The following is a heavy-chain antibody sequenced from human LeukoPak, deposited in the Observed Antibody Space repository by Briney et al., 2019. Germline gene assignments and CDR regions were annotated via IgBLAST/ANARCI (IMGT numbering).Heavy chain of an antibody. V-gene: IGHV1-69*13. Sequence: ASVKVSCKASGGTFSSYAISWVRQAPGQGLEWMGGIIPIFGTANYAQKFQGRVTITADESTSTAYMELSSLRSEDTAVYYCALEYSSSSPKTTDYWGQGTLATVSS. CDR1: GGTFSSYA. CDR2: IIPIFGTA. J-gene: IGHJ4*02. CDR3: ALEYSSSSPKTTDY. D-gene: IGHD6-6*01.